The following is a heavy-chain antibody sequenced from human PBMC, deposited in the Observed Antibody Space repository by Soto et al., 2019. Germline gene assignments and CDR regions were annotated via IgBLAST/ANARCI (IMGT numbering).Heavy chain of an antibody. D-gene: IGHD2-2*01. J-gene: IGHJ6*03. Sequence: GESLKISCKGSGYSFTSYWIGWVRQMPGKGLEWMGIIYPGDSDTRYSPSFQGQVTISADKSISTAYLQWSSLKASDTAMYYCARRGYCSSTSCSYYMDVWGKGTTVTVSS. CDR3: ARRGYCSSTSCSYYMDV. CDR1: GYSFTSYW. V-gene: IGHV5-51*01. CDR2: IYPGDSDT.